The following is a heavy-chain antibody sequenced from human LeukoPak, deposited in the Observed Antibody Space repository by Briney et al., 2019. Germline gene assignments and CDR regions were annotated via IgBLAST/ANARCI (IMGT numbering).Heavy chain of an antibody. CDR2: MNLNSGNT. Sequence: ASVKVSCKASGYTFTSYDINWVRQATGQGLEWMGWMNLNSGNTGYAQKFQGRVTMTRNTSISTAYMELSSLRSEDTAVYYCARVGGFWSGYFMYYYYGMDVWGQGTTVTVSS. CDR3: ARVGGFWSGYFMYYYYGMDV. CDR1: GYTFTSYD. D-gene: IGHD3-3*01. J-gene: IGHJ6*02. V-gene: IGHV1-8*01.